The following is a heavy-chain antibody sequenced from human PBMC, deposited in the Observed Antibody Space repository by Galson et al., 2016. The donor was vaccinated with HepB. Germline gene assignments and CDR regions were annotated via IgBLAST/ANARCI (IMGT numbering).Heavy chain of an antibody. CDR1: GFTFSTYA. CDR2: ISFDGSNK. V-gene: IGHV3-30-3*01. J-gene: IGHJ6*02. CDR3: ARSKGYYYYAMDV. Sequence: SLRLSCAASGFTFSTYAMHWVRQAPGKGLGWVAGISFDGSNKYYADSGKGRFTISRDNSKNTLYLQMNSLRPEDPAVHYCARSKGYYYYAMDVWGQGTTVTVSS.